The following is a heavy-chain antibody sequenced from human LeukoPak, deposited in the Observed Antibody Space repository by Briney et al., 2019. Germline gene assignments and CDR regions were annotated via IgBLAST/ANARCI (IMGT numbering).Heavy chain of an antibody. CDR3: ARRRDGYFDY. J-gene: IGHJ4*02. Sequence: PSETLSLTCTVSGGSISSYYWSWIRQPPGKGLEWIGYIYYSGSTNYNPSLKSRVTISVDTSKNQFSLKLSSVTAADTAVYYCARRRDGYFDYWGQGTLVTVSS. CDR1: GGSISSYY. V-gene: IGHV4-59*08. CDR2: IYYSGST. D-gene: IGHD5-24*01.